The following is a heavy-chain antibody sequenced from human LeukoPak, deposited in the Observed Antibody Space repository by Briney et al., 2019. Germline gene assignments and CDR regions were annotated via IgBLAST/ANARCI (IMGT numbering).Heavy chain of an antibody. CDR3: ARGDSPAAEYFQH. V-gene: IGHV3-30-3*01. D-gene: IGHD2-15*01. CDR2: ISYDRSNK. J-gene: IGHJ1*01. CDR1: GFTFSSYA. Sequence: GGSLRLSCAASGFTFSSYAMHWVRQAPGKGLEWVAVISYDRSNKYYADSVKGRFTISRDNSKNTLYLQMNSLRAEDTAVYYRARGDSPAAEYFQHWGQGTLVTVSS.